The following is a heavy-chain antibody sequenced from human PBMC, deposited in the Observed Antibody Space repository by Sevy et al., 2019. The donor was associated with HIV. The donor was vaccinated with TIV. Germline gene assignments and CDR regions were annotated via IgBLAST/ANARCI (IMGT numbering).Heavy chain of an antibody. Sequence: SETLSLTCAVSGGSFSGYFWNWIRQSPGKGLEWIGEINHTGSLKYNPSLKSRVTISVDASKSQFSLHLRSVTAADTAVYYCARGRQAYVVVVPSTVPFDYWGRGTLVTVSS. CDR2: INHTGSL. J-gene: IGHJ4*02. CDR3: ARGRQAYVVVVPSTVPFDY. CDR1: GGSFSGYF. V-gene: IGHV4-34*01. D-gene: IGHD2-2*01.